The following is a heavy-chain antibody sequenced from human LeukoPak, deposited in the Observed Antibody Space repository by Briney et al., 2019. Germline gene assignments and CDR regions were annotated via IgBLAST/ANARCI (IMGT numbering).Heavy chain of an antibody. Sequence: PGVKVCSSAMRPDHQDKGKGLEWVSGISGNSVSTDYAAPVKGRFTISRDDSKNTLYLQMNSLKPEDTAVYYCTAWNYWGQGTLVTVSS. CDR3: TAWNY. J-gene: IGHJ4*02. V-gene: IGHV3-23*01. CDR1: GVKVCSSA. CDR2: ISGNSVST.